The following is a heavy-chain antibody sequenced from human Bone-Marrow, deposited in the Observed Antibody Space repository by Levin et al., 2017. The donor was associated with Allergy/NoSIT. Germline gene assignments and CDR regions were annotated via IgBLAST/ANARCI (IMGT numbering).Heavy chain of an antibody. J-gene: IGHJ4*02. CDR2: ISSISTYI. Sequence: PGGSLRLSCAASGFTFRAYSMNWVRQAPGKGLEWVSAISSISTYIYYADSVKGRFTISRDNAKNSLYLQMNNLRAEDTAVYYCAREEVGATSRLNYWGQGTLVTVTS. CDR1: GFTFRAYS. V-gene: IGHV3-21*01. D-gene: IGHD1-26*01. CDR3: AREEVGATSRLNY.